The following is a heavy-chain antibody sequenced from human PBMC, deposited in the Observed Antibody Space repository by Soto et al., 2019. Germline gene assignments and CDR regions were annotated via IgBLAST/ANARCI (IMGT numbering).Heavy chain of an antibody. CDR2: ISYDGSNK. Sequence: QVQLVESGGGVVQPGRSLRLSCAASGFTFSSYAMHWVRQAPGKGLEWVAVISYDGSNKYYADSVKGRFTISRDNSKNTLYLQMNSLRAEDTAVYYCARGGAGSYHAEYFQHWGEGTLVTVSS. CDR1: GFTFSSYA. D-gene: IGHD1-26*01. J-gene: IGHJ1*01. CDR3: ARGGAGSYHAEYFQH. V-gene: IGHV3-30-3*01.